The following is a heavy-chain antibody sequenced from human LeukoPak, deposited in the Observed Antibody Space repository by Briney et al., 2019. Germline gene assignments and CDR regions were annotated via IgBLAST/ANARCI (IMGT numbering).Heavy chain of an antibody. CDR1: GGTFSSYA. D-gene: IGHD2-8*01. CDR3: ARDAPCTNGVCYFDY. Sequence: SVKVSCKASGGTFSSYAISWVRQAPGQGLEWMGGIIPIFGTANYAQKFQGRVTITADESTSTAYMELSSLRSEDTAVYCCARDAPCTNGVCYFDYWGQGTLVTVSS. CDR2: IIPIFGTA. J-gene: IGHJ4*02. V-gene: IGHV1-69*13.